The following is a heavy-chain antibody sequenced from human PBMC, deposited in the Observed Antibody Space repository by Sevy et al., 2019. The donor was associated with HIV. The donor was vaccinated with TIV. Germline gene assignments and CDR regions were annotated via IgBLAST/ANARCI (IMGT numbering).Heavy chain of an antibody. V-gene: IGHV3-53*01. CDR1: GFSVSSNY. J-gene: IGHJ6*02. D-gene: IGHD2-15*01. CDR3: TREDIVLGEDNYYGMDV. Sequence: GGSLRLSCVVSGFSVSSNYMSWVRQAPGKGLEWVSNIYSDGRTYYGESVRGRFTISRDTSKNTVYLEMKSLRAEDTAVYYCTREDIVLGEDNYYGMDVWGHGTTVTVSS. CDR2: IYSDGRT.